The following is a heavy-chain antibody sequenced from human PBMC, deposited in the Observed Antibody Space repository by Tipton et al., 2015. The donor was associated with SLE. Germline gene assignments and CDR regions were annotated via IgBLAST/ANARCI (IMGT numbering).Heavy chain of an antibody. Sequence: SLRLSCAASGFTFGNYAMSWVRQAQGKGLEWVSVISGGGDDTYYPDSVKGRFTISRDNAKNSLYLQMNSLRAEDTAVYYCATLEYSSSSGDYWGQGTLVTVSS. CDR1: GFTFGNYA. D-gene: IGHD6-6*01. CDR2: ISGGGDDT. J-gene: IGHJ4*02. CDR3: ATLEYSSSSGDY. V-gene: IGHV3-23*01.